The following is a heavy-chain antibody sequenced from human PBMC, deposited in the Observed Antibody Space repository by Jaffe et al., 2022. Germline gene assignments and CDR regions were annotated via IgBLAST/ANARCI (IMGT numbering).Heavy chain of an antibody. D-gene: IGHD6-13*01. CDR3: ARRMKQLVWSRYYYYMDV. Sequence: EVQLVESGGGLVQPGGSLRLSCAASGFTFSSYEMNWVRQAPGKGLEWVSYISSSGSTIYYADSVKGRFTISRDNAKNSLYLQMNSLRAEDTAVYYCARRMKQLVWSRYYYYMDVWGKGTTVTVSS. CDR1: GFTFSSYE. V-gene: IGHV3-48*03. J-gene: IGHJ6*03. CDR2: ISSSGSTI.